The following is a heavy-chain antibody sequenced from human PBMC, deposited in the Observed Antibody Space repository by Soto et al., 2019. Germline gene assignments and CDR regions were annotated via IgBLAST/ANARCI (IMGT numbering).Heavy chain of an antibody. CDR2: ISGSGGST. CDR1: GFTFSSYA. V-gene: IGHV3-23*01. D-gene: IGHD1-20*01. J-gene: IGHJ4*02. CDR3: AKGKGGIPGNFFDY. Sequence: EVQLLESGGGLVQPGGSLRLSCAASGFTFSSYAMSWVRQAPGKGLEWVSAISGSGGSTYYADSVKGRFTISRDNSKNTLLLQMNSVRAEYTAVYYCAKGKGGIPGNFFDYWGQGTLVTVSS.